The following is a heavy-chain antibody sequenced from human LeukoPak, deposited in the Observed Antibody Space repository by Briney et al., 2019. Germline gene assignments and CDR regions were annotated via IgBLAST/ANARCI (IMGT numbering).Heavy chain of an antibody. CDR3: AYDGGWIQLYF. CDR1: GFTFSIYG. Sequence: GGSLRLSCAASGFTFSIYGMNWVRQAPGKGLEWVSGITGNGGSTYYADSVKGRFSTSRDNSKNTVYLQMNSLRVEDTAVYFCAYDGGWIQLYFRGQGTLVTVSS. CDR2: ITGNGGST. D-gene: IGHD5-18*01. V-gene: IGHV3-23*01. J-gene: IGHJ4*02.